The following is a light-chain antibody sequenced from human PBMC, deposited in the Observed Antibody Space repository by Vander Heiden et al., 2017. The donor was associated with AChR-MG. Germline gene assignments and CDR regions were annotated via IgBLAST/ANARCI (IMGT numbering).Light chain of an antibody. CDR2: GAS. CDR3: QQYNTWLPVT. V-gene: IGKV3-15*01. Sequence: EIVMTQSPATLSVSPGERATLSCRASQSVSSNLAWYQQRPGQAPRLLIYGASTRATGIPARFSGSGSGTEFTLTISSLQSEDFAVYYCQQYNTWLPVTFGQGTRLGIK. CDR1: QSVSSN. J-gene: IGKJ5*01.